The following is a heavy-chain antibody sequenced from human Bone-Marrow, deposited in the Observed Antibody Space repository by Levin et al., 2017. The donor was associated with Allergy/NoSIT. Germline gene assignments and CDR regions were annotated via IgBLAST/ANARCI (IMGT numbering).Heavy chain of an antibody. J-gene: IGHJ4*02. Sequence: GESLKISCAASGFTFSSYAMSWVRQAPGKGLEWVSAISGSGGSTYYADSVKGRFTISRDNSKNTLYLQMNSLRAEDTAVYYCARHLSSPARSRGGVWEPFDYWGQGTLVTVSS. D-gene: IGHD1-14*01. CDR1: GFTFSSYA. CDR3: ARHLSSPARSRGGVWEPFDY. CDR2: ISGSGGST. V-gene: IGHV3-23*01.